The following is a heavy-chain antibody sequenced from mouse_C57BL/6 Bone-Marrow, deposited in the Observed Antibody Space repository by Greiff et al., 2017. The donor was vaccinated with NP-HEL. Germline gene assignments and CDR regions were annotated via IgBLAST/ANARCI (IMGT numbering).Heavy chain of an antibody. Sequence: EVQVVESGGDLVKPGGSLKLSCAASGFTFSSYGMSWVRQTPDKRLEWVATISSGGSYTYYPDSVKGRFTISRDNAKNTLYLQMSSLKSEDTAMYYCARHRGPYGNFDYWGQGTTLTVSS. D-gene: IGHD2-1*01. CDR3: ARHRGPYGNFDY. CDR2: ISSGGSYT. J-gene: IGHJ2*01. V-gene: IGHV5-6*01. CDR1: GFTFSSYG.